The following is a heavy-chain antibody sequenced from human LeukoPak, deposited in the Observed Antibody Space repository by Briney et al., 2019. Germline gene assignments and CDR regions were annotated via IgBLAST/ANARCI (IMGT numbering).Heavy chain of an antibody. CDR1: GYTFTGYY. CDR2: INPNSGGT. J-gene: IGHJ4*02. V-gene: IGHV1-2*02. D-gene: IGHD6-19*01. CDR3: ARDYIAVAGDIDY. Sequence: GASVKVSCKASGYTFTGYYMHWVRQAPGQGLEGMGWINPNSGGTNYAQKFQGRVTMTRDTSISTAYMELSRLRSDDTAVYYCARDYIAVAGDIDYWGQGTLVTVSS.